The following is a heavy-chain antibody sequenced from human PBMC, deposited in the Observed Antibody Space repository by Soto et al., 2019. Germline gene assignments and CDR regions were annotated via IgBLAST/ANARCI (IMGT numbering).Heavy chain of an antibody. Sequence: QVQLQESGPGLVKPSQTLSLTCTVSGGSISSGDYYWSWIRQPPGKGLEWIGYIYYSGSTYYNPSLKSRGTISVDTSKNQFSLKLSSVTAADTAVYYCARGSELGLLWFGETTGNGMDVWGQGTTVTVSS. D-gene: IGHD3-10*01. CDR2: IYYSGST. V-gene: IGHV4-30-4*01. CDR3: ARGSELGLLWFGETTGNGMDV. J-gene: IGHJ6*02. CDR1: GGSISSGDYY.